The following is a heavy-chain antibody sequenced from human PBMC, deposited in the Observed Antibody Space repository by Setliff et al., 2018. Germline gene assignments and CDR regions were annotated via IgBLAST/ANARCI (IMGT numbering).Heavy chain of an antibody. D-gene: IGHD3-10*01. Sequence: TLSLTCSVSGVSISSGGFYWSWIRQSAGRGLEWIGHFHTGGATDYNLSLKSRVTISLDSSKNQFSLRLSSVTAADAAVYFCARESATIGEFPLYYFDKWGQGIPVTVSS. J-gene: IGHJ4*02. CDR3: ARESATIGEFPLYYFDK. CDR1: GVSISSGGFY. CDR2: FHTGGAT. V-gene: IGHV4-61*09.